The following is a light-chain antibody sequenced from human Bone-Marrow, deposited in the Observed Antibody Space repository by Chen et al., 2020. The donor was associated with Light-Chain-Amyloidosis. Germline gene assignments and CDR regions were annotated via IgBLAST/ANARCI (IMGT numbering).Light chain of an antibody. CDR3: QQRSNWPPWIT. Sequence: EIVLTQSPATLSLSPGERATLSCRASQSISSFLAWYQQKPGQAPRLLIYDASNRATGIPARFSGSESGTDFTLTISSLEPEDCAVYYCQQRSNWPPWITFGQGTRLEIK. CDR2: DAS. J-gene: IGKJ5*01. CDR1: QSISSF. V-gene: IGKV3-11*01.